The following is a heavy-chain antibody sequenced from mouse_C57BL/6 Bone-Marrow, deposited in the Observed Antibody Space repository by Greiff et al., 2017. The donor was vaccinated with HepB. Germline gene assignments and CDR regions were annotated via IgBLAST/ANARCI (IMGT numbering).Heavy chain of an antibody. CDR3: ARNYPLYYYVPPSGYFDV. D-gene: IGHD1-1*01. V-gene: IGHV1-39*01. Sequence: VQLQQSGPELVKPGASVKISCKASGYSFTDYNMNWVKQSNGKSLEWIGVINPNYGTTSYNQKFKGKATLTVDQSSSTAYMQLNSLTSEDSAVYYYARNYPLYYYVPPSGYFDVWGTGTTVTVSS. CDR1: GYSFTDYN. J-gene: IGHJ1*03. CDR2: INPNYGTT.